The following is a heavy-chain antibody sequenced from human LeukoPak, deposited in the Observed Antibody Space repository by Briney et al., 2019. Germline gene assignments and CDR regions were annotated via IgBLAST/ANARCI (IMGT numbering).Heavy chain of an antibody. CDR2: IKSKTDGGTT. V-gene: IGHV3-15*01. CDR3: TSVGFGPYYFDN. J-gene: IGHJ4*02. Sequence: PGGSLRLSCAVTEFPFSKAWMSWVRQAPGKGLEWVGRIKSKTDGGTTDYAAPVKGRFTISGDDSKNTLYLQMNSLKTEDTAVYYCTSVGFGPYYFDNWGQGTLVTVSS. CDR1: EFPFSKAW. D-gene: IGHD3-10*01.